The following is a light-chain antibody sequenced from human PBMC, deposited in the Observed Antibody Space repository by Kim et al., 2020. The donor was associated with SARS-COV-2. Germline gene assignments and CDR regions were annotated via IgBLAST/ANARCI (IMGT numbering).Light chain of an antibody. CDR3: QQYYTSRYS. CDR2: WAS. V-gene: IGKV4-1*01. CDR1: QTILYSSDNKNY. Sequence: DIVMTKSPDSLAESLGERATINCKSSQTILYSSDNKNYLAWYQQKSGQPPKLLVSWASTRESGVPDRFSGSGSGTDFTLTISSLQAEDVAVYYCQQYYTSRYSFGQGTKLEI. J-gene: IGKJ2*03.